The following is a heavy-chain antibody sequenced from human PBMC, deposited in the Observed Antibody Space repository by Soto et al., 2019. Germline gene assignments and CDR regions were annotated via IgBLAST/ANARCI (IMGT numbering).Heavy chain of an antibody. CDR3: ARVAVAARPGWYNGFDP. J-gene: IGHJ5*02. CDR2: MNPNSGET. V-gene: IGHV1-8*01. CDR1: GYTFTDYD. D-gene: IGHD2-15*01. Sequence: QEQLVQSGAEVKKPGASVKVSCKTSGYTFTDYDINWVRQATGQGLEGIGWMNPNSGETGYAQKFQGRDTLPRRGSLSTTYLELSTLRSEDTAVYYCARVAVAARPGWYNGFDPWGQGTLVTVSS.